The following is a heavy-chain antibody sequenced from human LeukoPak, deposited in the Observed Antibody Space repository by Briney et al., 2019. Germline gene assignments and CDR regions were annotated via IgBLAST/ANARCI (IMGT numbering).Heavy chain of an antibody. D-gene: IGHD5-18*01. CDR1: GFTFSSYA. Sequence: PGGSLRLSCAASGFTFSSYAMSWVRQVPGKGLEWVSGISDSGGSTYYADSVKGRFTIVRDNSKNTLYLQMNSLRAEDTAVYYCAKDLLRGYSYGCFDYWGQGTLVTVSS. CDR3: AKDLLRGYSYGCFDY. V-gene: IGHV3-23*01. J-gene: IGHJ4*02. CDR2: ISDSGGST.